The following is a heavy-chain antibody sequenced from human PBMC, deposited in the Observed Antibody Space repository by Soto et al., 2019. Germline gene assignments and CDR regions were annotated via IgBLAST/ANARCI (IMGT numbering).Heavy chain of an antibody. CDR1: GGSIGSYF. CDR3: ATAPSGYSWDWYFDL. V-gene: IGHV4-59*01. Sequence: PSETLSLTCTVSGGSIGSYFWGWVRQPPGKGLEWIGHMHYSWSTYSKSSLKSRVTISIYTYKNQFSLKLSSVTAADAAVYYCATAPSGYSWDWYFDLWGRGTLVTVSS. J-gene: IGHJ2*01. D-gene: IGHD3-22*01. CDR2: MHYSWST.